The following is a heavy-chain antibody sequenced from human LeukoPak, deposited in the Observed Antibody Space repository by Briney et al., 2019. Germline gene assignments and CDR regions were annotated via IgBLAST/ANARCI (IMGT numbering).Heavy chain of an antibody. D-gene: IGHD3-9*01. V-gene: IGHV3-21*01. CDR1: GLTFSSYS. CDR2: ISSGSRYI. CDR3: ACYYDSVTGVDY. J-gene: IGHJ4*02. Sequence: GRSLRLSCAASGLTFSSYSMNWVRHDPGKGLEWVSSISSGSRYIYYADSVKGRFTLSRGNAKNSLYLQMNSLRAEDTAVYYSACYYDSVTGVDYWGQGTLVTVSS.